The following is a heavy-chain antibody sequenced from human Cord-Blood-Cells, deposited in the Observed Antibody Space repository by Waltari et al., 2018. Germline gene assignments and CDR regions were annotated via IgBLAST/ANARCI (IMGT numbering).Heavy chain of an antibody. D-gene: IGHD3-22*01. Sequence: EVQLLESGGGLVKHGGSLRLSCAASGFTFSSYAMSWVRQAPGKGLEWVSAISGTGGSTYYADSVKGRFTISRDNSKNTLYLQMNSLRAEDTAVYYCAKEGGFGTMIVVANDAFDIWGQGTMVTVSS. J-gene: IGHJ3*02. CDR1: GFTFSSYA. V-gene: IGHV3-23*01. CDR3: AKEGGFGTMIVVANDAFDI. CDR2: ISGTGGST.